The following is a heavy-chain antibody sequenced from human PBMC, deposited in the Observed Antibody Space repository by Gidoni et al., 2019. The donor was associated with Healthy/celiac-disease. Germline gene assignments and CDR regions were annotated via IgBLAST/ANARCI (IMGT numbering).Heavy chain of an antibody. V-gene: IGHV3-15*01. D-gene: IGHD3-22*01. CDR1: GFTFSNAW. Sequence: EVQLVESGGGLVKPGGSLRLSCAASGFTFSNAWMSWVRQAPGKGLEWVGRIKSKTDGGTTDYAAPVKGRFTISRDDSKNTLYLQMNSLKTEDTAVYYCTTGDYDSSGYNTAADYWGQGTLVTVSS. J-gene: IGHJ4*02. CDR3: TTGDYDSSGYNTAADY. CDR2: IKSKTDGGTT.